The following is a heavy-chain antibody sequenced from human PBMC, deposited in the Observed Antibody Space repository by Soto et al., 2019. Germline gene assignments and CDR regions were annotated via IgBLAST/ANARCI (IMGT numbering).Heavy chain of an antibody. J-gene: IGHJ4*02. CDR1: GVSLTDYY. CDR2: IYYRGNT. D-gene: IGHD5-18*01. Sequence: PSETLSLTCTVSGVSLTDYYWSWIRQPPGKGLEWIGYIYYRGNTNYNPSLKSRVIISVDTSRNQFSLKLTSVTAADTAVYYCARRGYTYGLLDYWGQGILVTVSS. CDR3: ARRGYTYGLLDY. V-gene: IGHV4-59*01.